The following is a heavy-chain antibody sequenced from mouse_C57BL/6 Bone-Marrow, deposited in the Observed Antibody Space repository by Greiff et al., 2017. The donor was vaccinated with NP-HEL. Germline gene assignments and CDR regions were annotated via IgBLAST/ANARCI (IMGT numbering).Heavy chain of an antibody. CDR3: VPFYGSRYYFDY. Sequence: VQLQQSGPGLVQPSQSLSITCTVSGFSLTSYGVHWVRQSPGKGLEWLGVIWRGGSTDYNAAFMSRLSITKDNSKSQVFFKMNRLQADDTAIYYCVPFYGSRYYFDYWGQGTTLTVSS. CDR2: IWRGGST. D-gene: IGHD1-1*01. V-gene: IGHV2-5*01. CDR1: GFSLTSYG. J-gene: IGHJ2*01.